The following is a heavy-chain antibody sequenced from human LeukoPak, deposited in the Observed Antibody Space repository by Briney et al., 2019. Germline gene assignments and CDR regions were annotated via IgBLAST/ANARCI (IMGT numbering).Heavy chain of an antibody. D-gene: IGHD6-13*01. CDR2: IIPIFGTA. CDR3: ARECDREQQLVRGWFDP. Sequence: ASVKVSCKASGGTFSSYAISWVRQAPGQGLEWMGGIIPIFGTANYAQKFQGRVTITADESTSTAYMELSSLRSEDTAVYYCARECDREQQLVRGWFDPWGQGTLVTVSS. V-gene: IGHV1-69*01. CDR1: GGTFSSYA. J-gene: IGHJ5*02.